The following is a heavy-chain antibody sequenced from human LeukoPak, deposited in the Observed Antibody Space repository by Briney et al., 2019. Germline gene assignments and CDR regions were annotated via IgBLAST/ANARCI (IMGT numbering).Heavy chain of an antibody. CDR2: IVPSGATS. V-gene: IGHV3-23*01. D-gene: IGHD3-16*01. Sequence: GGSLRLSCAASGFTFSSYGMSWVRQAPGKGLEWVSGIVPSGATSYYADSVEGRFTISRDNSKNTVSLQMNSLRVEDTALYYCVRDRDWGAFDPWGQGTPVTVPS. CDR1: GFTFSSYG. J-gene: IGHJ5*02. CDR3: VRDRDWGAFDP.